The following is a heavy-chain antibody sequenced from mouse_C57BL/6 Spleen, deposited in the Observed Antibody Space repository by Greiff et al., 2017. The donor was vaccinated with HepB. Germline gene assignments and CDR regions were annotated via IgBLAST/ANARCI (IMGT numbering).Heavy chain of an antibody. D-gene: IGHD6-1*01. Sequence: EVMLVESGGGLVKPGGSLKLSCAASGFTFSDYGMHWVRQAPEKGLEWVAYISSGSSTIYYADTVKGRVTISRDNAKNTLFLQMTSLRSEDTAMSYCAYPTLCAMDYWGQGTSVTVSS. J-gene: IGHJ4*01. CDR1: GFTFSDYG. CDR3: AYPTLCAMDY. CDR2: ISSGSSTI. V-gene: IGHV5-17*01.